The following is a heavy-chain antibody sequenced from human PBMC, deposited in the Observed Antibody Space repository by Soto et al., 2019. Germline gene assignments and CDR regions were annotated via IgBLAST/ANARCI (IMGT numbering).Heavy chain of an antibody. V-gene: IGHV3-33*01. J-gene: IGHJ6*02. Sequence: QVQLVESGGGVVQPGRSLILSCAASGFTFSSYGMHWVRQAPGKGLEWVAVRWYDGSNKYYADSVKGRLTISRDNSKHPLYLQMNSLRAEDTAVYYCARGAGIRSDYYYGMDVWGQGTTVTVSS. CDR3: ARGAGIRSDYYYGMDV. CDR1: GFTFSSYG. CDR2: RWYDGSNK.